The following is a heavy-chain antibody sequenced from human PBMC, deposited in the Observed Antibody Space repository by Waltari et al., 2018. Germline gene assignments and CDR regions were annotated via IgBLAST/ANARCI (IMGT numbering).Heavy chain of an antibody. Sequence: QLQLQASGPGLVKPSGTLSLTCTVSGDSMSSNDWWSWVRQPPGKGLEWIGQSHRSGRINYNPSLESRVTISIDTANNQFSLKVTSTTAADTAVYYCARDRGRGLYLDSWGRGTLVTVSP. CDR1: GDSMSSNDW. CDR3: ARDRGRGLYLDS. J-gene: IGHJ4*02. V-gene: IGHV4-4*02. CDR2: SHRSGRI. D-gene: IGHD2-15*01.